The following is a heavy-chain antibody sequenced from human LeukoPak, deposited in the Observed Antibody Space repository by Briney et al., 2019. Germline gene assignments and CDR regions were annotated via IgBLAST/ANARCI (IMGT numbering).Heavy chain of an antibody. V-gene: IGHV3-23*01. CDR2: ISGSGGSA. J-gene: IGHJ4*02. CDR1: GFTFSSYA. CDR3: ASGSSSWAYYFDY. Sequence: PGGSLRLSCAASGFTFSSYAMSWVRQAPGKGLEWVSAISGSGGSAYYADSVKGRFTISRDNSKNTLYLQMNSLRAEDTAVYYCASGSSSWAYYFDYWGQGTLVTVSS. D-gene: IGHD6-13*01.